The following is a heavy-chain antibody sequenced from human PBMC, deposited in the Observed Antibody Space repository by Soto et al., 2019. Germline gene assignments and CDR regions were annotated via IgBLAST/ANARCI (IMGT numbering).Heavy chain of an antibody. J-gene: IGHJ5*02. Sequence: SETLSLTCTVSGGSISSYYWSWIRQPPGKGLEWIGYIYYSGSTNYNPSLKSRVTISVDTSKNQFSLKLSSVTAADTAVYYCARDLDDSSGSVWFDPWGQGTLVTVPQ. V-gene: IGHV4-59*01. D-gene: IGHD3-22*01. CDR2: IYYSGST. CDR3: ARDLDDSSGSVWFDP. CDR1: GGSISSYY.